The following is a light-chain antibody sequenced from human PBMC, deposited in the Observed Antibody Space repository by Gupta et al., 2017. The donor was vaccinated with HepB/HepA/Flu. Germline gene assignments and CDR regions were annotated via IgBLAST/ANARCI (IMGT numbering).Light chain of an antibody. CDR1: SSNIGGYNY. CDR2: DVS. V-gene: IGLV2-14*03. J-gene: IGLJ3*02. CDR3: TSYTRSSTGV. Sequence: QSALTHPPPVSGSPGQSITISCTRTSSNIGGYNYVSWYQQHPGKAPKRMIYDVSNRPSGVSKRVSGSKSANTASLTISGLLAEDEADDDCTSYTRSSTGVCGGGTQVT.